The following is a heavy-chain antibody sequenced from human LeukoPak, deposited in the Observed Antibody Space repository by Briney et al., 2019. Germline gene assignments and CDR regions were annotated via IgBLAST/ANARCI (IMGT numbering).Heavy chain of an antibody. CDR1: GFTFSSYA. J-gene: IGHJ6*04. CDR2: ISYDGSNK. Sequence: GGSLRLSCAASGFTFSSYAMHWVRQAPGKGLEWVAVISYDGSNKYDADSVKGRFTISRDNAKNSLYLQMNSLRAEDTAVYYCAELGITMIGGVWGKGTTVTISS. V-gene: IGHV3-30*04. D-gene: IGHD3-10*02. CDR3: AELGITMIGGV.